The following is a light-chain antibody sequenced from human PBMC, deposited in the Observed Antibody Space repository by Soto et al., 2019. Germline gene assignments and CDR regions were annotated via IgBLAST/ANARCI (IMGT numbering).Light chain of an antibody. J-gene: IGKJ1*01. CDR3: QQYGSSRWT. V-gene: IGKV3-20*01. Sequence: AFTESPVTLSLSPGERATVSCRASQSVSSSYLAWYQKKPGQPPRLLIYGGSSRATGIPDRFSGSGSGTDFTLTISRLEPEDFAVYYCQQYGSSRWTFGQGTKVDIK. CDR1: QSVSSSY. CDR2: GGS.